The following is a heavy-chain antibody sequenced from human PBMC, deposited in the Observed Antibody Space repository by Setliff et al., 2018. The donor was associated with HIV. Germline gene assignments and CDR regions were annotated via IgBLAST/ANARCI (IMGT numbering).Heavy chain of an antibody. CDR3: ARGPTTVTNYYYYYMDV. J-gene: IGHJ6*03. Sequence: GGSLRLSCAASGFIFSSYAMHWVRQAPGRGLEWVAVMSYDGDNKYYADSVKGRFTISTDNSKNTLYLQMNGLRAEDTAVYYCARGPTTVTNYYYYYMDVWGKGTTVTVSS. D-gene: IGHD4-17*01. CDR2: MSYDGDNK. CDR1: GFIFSSYA. V-gene: IGHV3-30*07.